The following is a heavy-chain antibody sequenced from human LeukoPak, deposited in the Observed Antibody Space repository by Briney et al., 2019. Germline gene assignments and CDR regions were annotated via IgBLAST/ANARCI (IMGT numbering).Heavy chain of an antibody. CDR2: ISAYNGNT. Sequence: GASVKVSCKASGYTFTSYGISWVRQAPGQGLEWMGWISAYNGNTNYAQKLQGRVTTTTDTSTSTAYMELRSLRSDDTAVYYCARYNGYSSGWYVPNPTFDYWGQGTLVTVSS. J-gene: IGHJ4*02. D-gene: IGHD6-19*01. CDR1: GYTFTSYG. V-gene: IGHV1-18*04. CDR3: ARYNGYSSGWYVPNPTFDY.